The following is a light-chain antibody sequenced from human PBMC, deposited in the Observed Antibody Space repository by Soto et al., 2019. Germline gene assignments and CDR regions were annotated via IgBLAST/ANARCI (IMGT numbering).Light chain of an antibody. CDR3: QQVESYPST. J-gene: IGKJ4*01. CDR1: PSISSSY. Sequence: EIVLTQSPGTLSLSPGERATISCMDSPSISSSYLAWYQQKPGQAPRLLISGASSRATGIPSRFSGSGSGTDFTLTISSLQPEDFATYFCQQVESYPSTFGGGTKVDIK. CDR2: GAS. V-gene: IGKV3-20*02.